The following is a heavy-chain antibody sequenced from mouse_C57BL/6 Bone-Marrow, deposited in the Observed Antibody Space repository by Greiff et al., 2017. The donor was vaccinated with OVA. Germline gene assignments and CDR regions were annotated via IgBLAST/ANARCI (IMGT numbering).Heavy chain of an antibody. CDR3: AGLYYGNYGFAY. J-gene: IGHJ3*01. CDR1: GFTFTDYY. V-gene: IGHV7-3*01. CDR2: IRNKANGYTT. Sequence: DVMLVESGGGLVQPGGSLSLSCAASGFTFTDYYMSWVRQPPGKALEWLGFIRNKANGYTTEYSASVKGRFTISRDNSQSILYLQMNALRAEDSATYYCAGLYYGNYGFAYWGQGTLVTVSA. D-gene: IGHD2-1*01.